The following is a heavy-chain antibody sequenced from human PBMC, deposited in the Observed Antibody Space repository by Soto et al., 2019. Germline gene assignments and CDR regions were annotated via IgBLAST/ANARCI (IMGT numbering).Heavy chain of an antibody. CDR1: GFTFDDYA. V-gene: IGHV3-9*01. CDR3: AKGPQGYCSSTSCYSDYYYYMDV. D-gene: IGHD2-2*02. Sequence: EVQLVESGGGLVQPGRSLRLSCAASGFTFDDYAMHWVRQAPGKGLEWVSGISWNSGSIGYADSVKGRFTISRDNAKNSLYLQMNSLRAEDTALYYCAKGPQGYCSSTSCYSDYYYYMDVWGKGTTVTVSS. J-gene: IGHJ6*03. CDR2: ISWNSGSI.